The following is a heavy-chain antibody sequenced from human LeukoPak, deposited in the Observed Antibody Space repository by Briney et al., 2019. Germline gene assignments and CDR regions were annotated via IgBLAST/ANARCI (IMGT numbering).Heavy chain of an antibody. V-gene: IGHV4-59*01. CDR1: GGSISTYL. Sequence: SETLSLTCTVSGGSISTYLWSWIRQPPGKGLEWIGYIYYSGSTNYNPSLKSRVTISVDTSKNQFSLKLSSVTAADTAVYFCARARNYYDSSDYYYEGDAFDIWGQGTMVTVSS. CDR2: IYYSGST. J-gene: IGHJ3*02. CDR3: ARARNYYDSSDYYYEGDAFDI. D-gene: IGHD3-22*01.